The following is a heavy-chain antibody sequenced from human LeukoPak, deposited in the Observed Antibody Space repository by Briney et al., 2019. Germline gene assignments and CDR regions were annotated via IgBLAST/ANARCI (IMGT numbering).Heavy chain of an antibody. CDR2: INPSGGST. CDR3: IAAAGTSDDY. V-gene: IGHV1-46*01. D-gene: IGHD6-13*01. J-gene: IGHJ4*02. Sequence: ASVKVSCKASGYTFTSYYMHWLRQAPGQGLEWMGIINPSGGSTSYAQKFQGRVTMTRDTSTSTVYMELSSLRSEDTAVYYCIAAAGTSDDYWGQGTLVTVSS. CDR1: GYTFTSYY.